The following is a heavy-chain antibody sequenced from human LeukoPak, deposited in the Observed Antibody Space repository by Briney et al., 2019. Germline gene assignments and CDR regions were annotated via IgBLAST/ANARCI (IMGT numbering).Heavy chain of an antibody. D-gene: IGHD2-15*01. CDR1: GYTFTSYD. Sequence: GASVKVSCKASGYTFTSYDINWVRQATGQGLEWMGWMSPNSGNTGYAQKFQGRVTITRNTSISTAYMELSSLRSEDTAVYYCASIVASSAFDIWGQGTMVTVSS. CDR3: ASIVASSAFDI. CDR2: MSPNSGNT. V-gene: IGHV1-8*03. J-gene: IGHJ3*02.